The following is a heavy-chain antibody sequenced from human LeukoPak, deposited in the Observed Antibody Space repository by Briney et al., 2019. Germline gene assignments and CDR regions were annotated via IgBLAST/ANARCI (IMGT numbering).Heavy chain of an antibody. CDR2: IIPIFGTA. V-gene: IGHV1-69*05. CDR3: ARSEGYGAYWHFDL. CDR1: GGTFSSYA. Sequence: ASVKVSCKASGGTFSSYAISWVRQAPGQGLEWMGRIIPIFGTANYAQKFQGRVTITTDESTSTAYMELSSLRSEDTAVYYCARSEGYGAYWHFDLWRRGTLVTVSS. D-gene: IGHD5-12*01. J-gene: IGHJ2*01.